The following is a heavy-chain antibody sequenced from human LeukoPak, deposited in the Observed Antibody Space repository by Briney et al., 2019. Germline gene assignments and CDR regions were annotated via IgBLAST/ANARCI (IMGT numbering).Heavy chain of an antibody. CDR3: ARAVYCSGGGCFWYFDL. Sequence: GGSLRLSCGASGISLSNYSMNWVRQAPGKGLEWVSLISSSSRFIYYGDSVKGRFTISRDNAKKSLYLQMNSLRAEDTAVYYCARAVYCSGGGCFWYFDLWGRGTLVTVSS. D-gene: IGHD2-15*01. V-gene: IGHV3-21*01. J-gene: IGHJ2*01. CDR1: GISLSNYS. CDR2: ISSSSRFI.